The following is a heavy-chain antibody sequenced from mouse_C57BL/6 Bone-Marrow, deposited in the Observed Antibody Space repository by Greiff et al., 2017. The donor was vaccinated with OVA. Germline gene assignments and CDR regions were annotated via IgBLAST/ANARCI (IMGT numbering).Heavy chain of an antibody. CDR3: ARNWGWVLGYFDY. CDR1: GFSLTSYA. J-gene: IGHJ2*01. Sequence: VQLQESGPGLVAPSQSLSITCTVSGFSLTSYAISWVRQPPGKGLEWLGVIWTGGGTNYNSALKSRLSISKDNSKSQVFLKMNSLQTDDTARYDCARNWGWVLGYFDYWGQGTTLTVSS. D-gene: IGHD4-1*01. V-gene: IGHV2-9-1*01. CDR2: IWTGGGT.